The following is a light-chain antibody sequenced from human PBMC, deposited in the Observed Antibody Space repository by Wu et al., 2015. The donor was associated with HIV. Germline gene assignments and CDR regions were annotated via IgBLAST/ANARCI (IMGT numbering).Light chain of an antibody. CDR2: GAS. Sequence: EIVMTQFPATLSVSPGERATLSCRASQNITTSLAWYQHKRGQAPRLLIYGASNRATGVAARFTGSGSVTEFTLTITSMQSEDFAVYYCQQYNSWVLTFGGGTKVEIE. J-gene: IGKJ4*01. CDR3: QQYNSWVLT. V-gene: IGKV3-15*01. CDR1: QNITTS.